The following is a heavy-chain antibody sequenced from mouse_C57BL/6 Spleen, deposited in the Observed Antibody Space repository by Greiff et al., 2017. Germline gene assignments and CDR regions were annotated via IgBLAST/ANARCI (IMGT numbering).Heavy chain of an antibody. CDR1: GYTFTSYW. CDR2: IDPSDSYT. J-gene: IGHJ2*01. V-gene: IGHV1-50*01. Sequence: QVQLQQPGAELVKPGASVKLSCKASGYTFTSYWMQWVKQRPGQGLEWIGEIDPSDSYTNYNQKFKGKATLTVDTSSSTAYMQLSRLTSEYSAVYYCARCFRRRSPFDYWGQGTTLTVSS. CDR3: ARCFRRRSPFDY.